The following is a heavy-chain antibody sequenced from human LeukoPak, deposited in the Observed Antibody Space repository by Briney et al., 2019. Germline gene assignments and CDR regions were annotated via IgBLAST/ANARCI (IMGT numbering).Heavy chain of an antibody. J-gene: IGHJ3*02. CDR3: ARASGWVGDDAFDI. CDR1: GFTFSSYS. D-gene: IGHD6-19*01. V-gene: IGHV3-21*01. CDR2: ISSSSSYI. Sequence: GGSLRLSCAASGFTFSSYSMIWVRQAPGKGLEWVSSISSSSSYISYADSVKGRFTISRDNAKNSLYLQMNSLRDDDTAVYYCARASGWVGDDAFDIWGRGTMVTVSS.